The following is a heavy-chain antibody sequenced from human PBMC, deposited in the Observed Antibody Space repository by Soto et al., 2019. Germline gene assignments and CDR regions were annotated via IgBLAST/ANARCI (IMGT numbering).Heavy chain of an antibody. V-gene: IGHV3-30*18. Sequence: GGSLRLSCAASGLTFSSYGMHWVRQAPGKGLEWVAVISYDGSNKYYADSVKGRFTISRDNSKNTLYLQMNSLRAEDTAVYYCAKERSIAVAGTGNDYWGQGTLVTVSS. CDR1: GLTFSSYG. J-gene: IGHJ4*02. D-gene: IGHD6-19*01. CDR2: ISYDGSNK. CDR3: AKERSIAVAGTGNDY.